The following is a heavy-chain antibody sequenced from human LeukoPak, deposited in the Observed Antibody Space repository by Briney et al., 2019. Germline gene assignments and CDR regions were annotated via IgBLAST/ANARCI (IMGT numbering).Heavy chain of an antibody. V-gene: IGHV3-30*18. D-gene: IGHD3-10*01. CDR1: GFTFSGFA. Sequence: GRSLRLSCAASGFTFSGFAIHWVRQAPGKGLEWVAVISFDGTNKYYADSVKGRFTISRDNSKNTLYLQMNSLRVEETAVYYCAKSGSAGLPVARGLGYYGMDVWGQGTTVTVSS. CDR2: ISFDGTNK. CDR3: AKSGSAGLPVARGLGYYGMDV. J-gene: IGHJ6*02.